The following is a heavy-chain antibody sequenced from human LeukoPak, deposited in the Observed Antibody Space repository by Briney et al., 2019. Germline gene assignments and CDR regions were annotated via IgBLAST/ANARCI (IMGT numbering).Heavy chain of an antibody. CDR3: ARDQFDYGDYGLTWYFDL. J-gene: IGHJ2*01. CDR2: ISVYNGNT. V-gene: IGHV1-18*01. Sequence: ASVKVSCKASGYTFTSYGISWVRQAPGQGLEWMGWISVYNGNTDYTQKFQGRVTMTTDTSTSTAYMELRSLRSDDTAVYYCARDQFDYGDYGLTWYFDLWGRGTLVTVSS. CDR1: GYTFTSYG. D-gene: IGHD4-17*01.